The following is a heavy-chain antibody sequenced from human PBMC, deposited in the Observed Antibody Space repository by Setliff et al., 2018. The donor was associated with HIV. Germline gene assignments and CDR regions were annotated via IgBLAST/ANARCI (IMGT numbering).Heavy chain of an antibody. CDR3: ARGLSFYDPGGFDY. J-gene: IGHJ4*02. CDR1: GGSISSYY. Sequence: SETLSLTCTVSGGSISSYYWSWIRQPPGKGLEWIGYIYTSGSVNYNPSLNSRVTISVDTSKNQFSLKVNSVTAADTAVHYCARGLSFYDPGGFDYWGQGTLVTVSS. D-gene: IGHD3-22*01. CDR2: IYTSGSV. V-gene: IGHV4-4*09.